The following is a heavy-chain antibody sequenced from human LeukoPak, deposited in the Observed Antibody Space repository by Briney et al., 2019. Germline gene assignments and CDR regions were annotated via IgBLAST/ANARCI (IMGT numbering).Heavy chain of an antibody. CDR3: ARVGNSSGLPYYYYYMDV. V-gene: IGHV3-30*01. CDR2: ISYDGSNK. Sequence: GRSLRLSCAASGFTFSSYAMHWVRQAPGKGLEWVAVISYDGSNKYYADSVKGRFTISRDNSKNTLYLQMNSLRAEDTAVYYCARVGNSSGLPYYYYYMDVWGKGTTVTVSS. J-gene: IGHJ6*03. CDR1: GFTFSSYA. D-gene: IGHD3-22*01.